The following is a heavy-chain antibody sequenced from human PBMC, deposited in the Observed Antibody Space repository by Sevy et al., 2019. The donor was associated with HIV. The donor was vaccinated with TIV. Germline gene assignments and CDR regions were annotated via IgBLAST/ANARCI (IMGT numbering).Heavy chain of an antibody. V-gene: IGHV3-30-3*01. Sequence: GGSLRLSCAASGFTFSTYAMHWVRQAPGKGLEWVAVISYAGSNKYYADSVKGRFTISRDNSKNTLYLQMNSLRAEDTAVYYCAKDMIRGALEDYYYGMDVWGQRTTVTVSS. J-gene: IGHJ6*02. D-gene: IGHD3-10*01. CDR2: ISYAGSNK. CDR3: AKDMIRGALEDYYYGMDV. CDR1: GFTFSTYA.